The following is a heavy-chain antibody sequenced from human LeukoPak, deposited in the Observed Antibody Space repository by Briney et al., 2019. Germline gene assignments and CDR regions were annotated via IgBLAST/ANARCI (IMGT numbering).Heavy chain of an antibody. D-gene: IGHD1-26*01. J-gene: IGHJ3*02. CDR2: ISSSSSYI. CDR1: GFTFSSYS. CDR3: ASPPTEGHDAFDI. Sequence: PGGSLRLSCAASGFTFSSYSMNWVRQAPGKGLEWVSSISSSSSYIYYADSVKGRFTISRDNAKNSLYLQMNSLRAEDTAVYYCASPPTEGHDAFDIWGQGTMVTVSS. V-gene: IGHV3-21*01.